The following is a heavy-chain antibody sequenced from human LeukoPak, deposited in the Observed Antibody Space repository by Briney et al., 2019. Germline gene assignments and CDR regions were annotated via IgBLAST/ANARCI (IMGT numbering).Heavy chain of an antibody. Sequence: SVKVSCKASGGTFSSYAISWVRQAPGQGLEWMGRITPILGIANYAQKFQGRVTITADKSTSTAYMELSSLRSEDTAVYYCARVSGNHVFDYWGQGTLVTVSS. CDR3: ARVSGNHVFDY. V-gene: IGHV1-69*04. CDR2: ITPILGIA. CDR1: GGTFSSYA. D-gene: IGHD4-23*01. J-gene: IGHJ4*02.